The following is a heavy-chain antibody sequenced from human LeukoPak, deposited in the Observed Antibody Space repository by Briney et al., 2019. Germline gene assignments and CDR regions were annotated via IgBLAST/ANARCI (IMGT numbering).Heavy chain of an antibody. CDR2: IYYSGST. D-gene: IGHD2/OR15-2a*01. CDR3: ARLLSPGWFDP. V-gene: IGHV4-30-4*07. CDR1: GGSISSGGYS. J-gene: IGHJ5*02. Sequence: SETLSLTCTVSGGSISSGGYSWSWIRQPPGKGLEWIGYIYYSGSTYYNPSLKSRVTISVDTSKNQFSLNLRSVTAADPAVYYCARLLSPGWFDPWGQGTLVIVSS.